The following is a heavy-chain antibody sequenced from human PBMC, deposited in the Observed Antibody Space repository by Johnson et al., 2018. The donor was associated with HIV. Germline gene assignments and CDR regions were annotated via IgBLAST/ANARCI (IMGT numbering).Heavy chain of an antibody. J-gene: IGHJ3*02. Sequence: VQLVESGAEVKKPGASVKVSCKASGYTFTGYYMHWVRQAPGQGLEWMGWINPNSGGTNYAQKFQGWVTMTRDTSISTAYMELSRLRSDDTAVYYCAKVSWEARLGDPFDIWGQGTMVTVSS. CDR2: INPNSGGT. CDR3: AKVSWEARLGDPFDI. D-gene: IGHD1-26*01. V-gene: IGHV1-2*04. CDR1: GYTFTGYY.